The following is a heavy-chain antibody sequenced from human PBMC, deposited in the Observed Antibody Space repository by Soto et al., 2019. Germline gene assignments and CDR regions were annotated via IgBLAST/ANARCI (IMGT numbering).Heavy chain of an antibody. Sequence: GGSLRRSCAASGFTFSSYAMHWVRQAPGKGLEWVAVISYDGSNKYYADSVKGRFTISRDNSKNTLYLQMNSLRAEDTAVYYCARDYYRFNSGYGFSMDVWGQGT. J-gene: IGHJ6*02. V-gene: IGHV3-30-3*01. D-gene: IGHD5-12*01. CDR2: ISYDGSNK. CDR1: GFTFSSYA. CDR3: ARDYYRFNSGYGFSMDV.